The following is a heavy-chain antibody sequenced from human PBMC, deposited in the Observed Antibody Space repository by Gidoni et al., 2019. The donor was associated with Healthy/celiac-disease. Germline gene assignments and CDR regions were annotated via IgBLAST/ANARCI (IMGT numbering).Heavy chain of an antibody. V-gene: IGHV3-30-3*01. CDR3: ARQAIYCSGGSCYPEDYYGMDV. D-gene: IGHD2-15*01. J-gene: IGHJ6*02. Sequence: QVQLVESGGGVVQPGRSLRLSCAASGFTFSSYAMHWVRQAPGKGLEWVAVISYDGSNKYYADSVKGRFTISRDNSKNTLYLQMNSLRAEDTAVYYCARQAIYCSGGSCYPEDYYGMDVWGQGTTVTVSS. CDR1: GFTFSSYA. CDR2: ISYDGSNK.